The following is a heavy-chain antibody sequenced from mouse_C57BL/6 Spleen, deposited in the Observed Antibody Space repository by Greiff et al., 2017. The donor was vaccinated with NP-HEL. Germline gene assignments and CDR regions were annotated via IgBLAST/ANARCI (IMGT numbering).Heavy chain of an antibody. CDR1: GFTFTDYY. Sequence: EVKLVESGGGLVQPGGSLSLSCAAPGFTFTDYYMSWVRRPPGTALEWLGFIRNKATGYTTEYSASVKGRFTISRENSQSILYLQMNAQRAADSATYYYARTERYFDYWGQGTTLTVSS. J-gene: IGHJ2*01. V-gene: IGHV7-3*01. CDR3: ARTERYFDY. CDR2: IRNKATGYTT.